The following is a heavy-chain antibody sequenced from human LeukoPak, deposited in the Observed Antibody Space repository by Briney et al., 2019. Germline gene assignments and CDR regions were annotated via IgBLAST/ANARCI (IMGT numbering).Heavy chain of an antibody. CDR3: AKGPLRGTAAAIDY. CDR1: GLTFNNYG. V-gene: IGHV3-30*18. J-gene: IGHJ4*02. D-gene: IGHD2-2*01. Sequence: GGSLRLSCAASGLTFNNYGMHWVRQAPGKGLEWVAVISYDGRNKHYPDSVKGRFTISRDISTDTLWLQMDSLRTEDTAVYYCAKGPLRGTAAAIDYWGQGTLVTVSS. CDR2: ISYDGRNK.